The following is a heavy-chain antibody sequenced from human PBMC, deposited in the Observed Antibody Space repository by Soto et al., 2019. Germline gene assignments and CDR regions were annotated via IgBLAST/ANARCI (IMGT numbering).Heavy chain of an antibody. V-gene: IGHV4-59*01. CDR2: VYYTGDT. CDR1: GGSINSYY. D-gene: IGHD7-27*01. J-gene: IGHJ3*01. Sequence: SETLSLTCNVSGGSINSYYWSWIRQSPGKGLEWIGYVYYTGDTNYNPSLKSRVTISVDPSKSQFSLKLNSVTAADTAVYFCARLGASRTLVWGQGTMVTGS. CDR3: ARLGASRTLV.